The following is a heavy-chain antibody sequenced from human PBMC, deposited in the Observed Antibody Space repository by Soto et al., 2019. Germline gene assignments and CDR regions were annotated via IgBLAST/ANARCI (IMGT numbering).Heavy chain of an antibody. CDR1: GGSFSGYH. CDR2: INHSGST. CDR3: ARGSGRGNGWGTYFYYGMDV. V-gene: IGHV4-34*01. Sequence: QVQLQQWGAGLLKPSETLSLTCAVYGGSFSGYHWSWIRQPPGKGLEWIGEINHSGSTSYNPSLKSQVNISVDTSKNQFYLKVTSVNAADTAAYYCARGSGRGNGWGTYFYYGMDVWGQGTTVTVSS. D-gene: IGHD3-16*01. J-gene: IGHJ6*02.